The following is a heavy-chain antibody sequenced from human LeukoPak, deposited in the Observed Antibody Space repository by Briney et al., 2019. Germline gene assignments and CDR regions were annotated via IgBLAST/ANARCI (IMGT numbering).Heavy chain of an antibody. CDR1: GGSISSYY. CDR2: IYYSGST. J-gene: IGHJ5*02. V-gene: IGHV4-59*01. D-gene: IGHD1-7*01. Sequence: SETLSLTCTVSGGSISSYYWSWIRQPPGKGLEWIGYIYYSGSTNYNPSLKSRVTISVDTSKNQLSLKLSSVTAADTALYYCARDRDWNYWFDPWGRGIPVLVSS. CDR3: ARDRDWNYWFDP.